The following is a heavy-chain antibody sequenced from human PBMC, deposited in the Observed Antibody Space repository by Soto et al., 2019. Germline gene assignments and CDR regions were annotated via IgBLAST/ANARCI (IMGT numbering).Heavy chain of an antibody. CDR3: ARDKGRSPLDY. J-gene: IGHJ4*02. CDR2: ISSSSSTI. CDR1: GFTFSSYS. Sequence: GGSLRLSCAASGFTFSSYSMNWVRQAPGKGLEWVSYISSSSSTIYYADAVKGRFTISRDNAKNSLYLQMNSLRAEDTAVYYCARDKGRSPLDYWGQGTLVTVSS. D-gene: IGHD2-15*01. V-gene: IGHV3-48*01.